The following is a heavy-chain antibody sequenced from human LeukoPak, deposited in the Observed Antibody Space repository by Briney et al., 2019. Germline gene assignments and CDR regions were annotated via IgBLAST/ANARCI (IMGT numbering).Heavy chain of an antibody. V-gene: IGHV4-59*08. D-gene: IGHD6-19*01. J-gene: IGHJ4*02. CDR1: GGSISSYY. Sequence: SETLSLTGTGSGGSISSYYWSWIRQPPGNGLVWWGYIYYSGSNNDHPSLKSRATISVDTSKNQFSLKLSSVTAADTAEYYWARHGYSSGWTFDYWGQGTLVTVSS. CDR2: IYYSGSN. CDR3: ARHGYSSGWTFDY.